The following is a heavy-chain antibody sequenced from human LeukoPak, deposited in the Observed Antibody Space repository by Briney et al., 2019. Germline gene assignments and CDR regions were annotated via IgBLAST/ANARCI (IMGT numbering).Heavy chain of an antibody. D-gene: IGHD3-9*01. CDR2: IKRDGSEK. CDR3: ARDGLQYRGMDV. Sequence: GGPLKPSCAAFGFTFSSYWMSWVRQAPGKGLGWVANIKRDGSEKYLVNFVKGRFTIPRDKVKNSLYLQMNSLRAEDTALYDCARDGLQYRGMDVWGQGTTVTVSS. J-gene: IGHJ6*02. V-gene: IGHV3-7*01. CDR1: GFTFSSYW.